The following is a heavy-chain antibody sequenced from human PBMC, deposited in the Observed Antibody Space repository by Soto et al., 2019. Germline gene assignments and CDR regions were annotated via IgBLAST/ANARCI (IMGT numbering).Heavy chain of an antibody. J-gene: IGHJ3*01. Sequence: QVQLVQSGTEVKTPGASVKVSCHASGYTFTNYGINWVRQAPGQGLEWMAWISAYRGDTHHAPCVQYRVTTTTDTSTRTAYMELTGLRSDDTAVYYCARGGWNYGPGTVDLWGQGKMVTVSS. D-gene: IGHD1-7*01. CDR3: ARGGWNYGPGTVDL. CDR1: GYTFTNYG. V-gene: IGHV1-18*04. CDR2: ISAYRGDT.